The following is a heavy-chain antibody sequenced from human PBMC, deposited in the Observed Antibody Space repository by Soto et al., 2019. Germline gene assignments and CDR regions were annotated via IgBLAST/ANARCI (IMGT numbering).Heavy chain of an antibody. Sequence: QLQLQESGPGLVKPSETLSLTCTVSGGSISSSSYYWGWIRQPPGKGLEWIGSIYYSGSTYYNPSLKSRVTISVDTSKNQFSLKLSSVTAADTAVYYCARLPLGYYYDSSGYYLFGWFDPWGQGTLVTVSS. CDR3: ARLPLGYYYDSSGYYLFGWFDP. V-gene: IGHV4-39*01. J-gene: IGHJ5*02. CDR1: GGSISSSSYY. D-gene: IGHD3-22*01. CDR2: IYYSGST.